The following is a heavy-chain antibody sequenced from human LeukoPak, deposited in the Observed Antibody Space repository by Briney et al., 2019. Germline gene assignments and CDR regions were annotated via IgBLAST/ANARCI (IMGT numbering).Heavy chain of an antibody. Sequence: PSETLSLTCTVSGGSISSSSSSSYYWGWVRQPPGKGLEWIGTIFYSGNTYYNPSLKSRVTISVDTSKNQFSLKLNSVTAADTAMYYCARTGGLGWFDPWGQGTLVTVSS. J-gene: IGHJ5*02. CDR2: IFYSGNT. CDR3: ARTGGLGWFDP. D-gene: IGHD1-26*01. CDR1: GGSISSSSSSSYY. V-gene: IGHV4-39*01.